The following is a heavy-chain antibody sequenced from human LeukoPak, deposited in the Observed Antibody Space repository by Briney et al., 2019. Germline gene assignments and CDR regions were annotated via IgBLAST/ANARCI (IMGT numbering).Heavy chain of an antibody. D-gene: IGHD6-13*01. Sequence: SETLSLTCTVSGGSISSFYWSWIRQPPGKGLEWIGYIYYSGSTNYNPSLKSRVTISVDTSKNQFSLKLSSVTAADTAVYYCAREKQQGIDYWGQGTLVTVSS. CDR2: IYYSGST. CDR3: AREKQQGIDY. CDR1: GGSISSFY. J-gene: IGHJ4*02. V-gene: IGHV4-59*01.